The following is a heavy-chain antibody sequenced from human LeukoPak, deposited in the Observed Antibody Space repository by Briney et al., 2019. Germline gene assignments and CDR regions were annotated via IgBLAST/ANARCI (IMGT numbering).Heavy chain of an antibody. J-gene: IGHJ3*02. D-gene: IGHD1-1*01. CDR3: ARTLEGSGATFDI. Sequence: SETLSLTCTVSGGSISGYYWSWIRQPPGEGLEWVAYIYYTSGRTNYNPSLKSRVTILVDTSKNQFSLKLSSVTAADTAMYYCARTLEGSGATFDIWGQGTMVTVSS. V-gene: IGHV4-59*01. CDR1: GGSISGYY. CDR2: IYYTSGRT.